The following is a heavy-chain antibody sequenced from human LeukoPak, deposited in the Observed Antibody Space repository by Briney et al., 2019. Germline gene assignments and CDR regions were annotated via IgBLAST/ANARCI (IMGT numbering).Heavy chain of an antibody. CDR3: ARRVPRTSKGFFAFDI. CDR2: ISHSGGT. CDR1: GGSSSGYY. D-gene: IGHD2-15*01. Sequence: SETLSLTCAVYGGSSSGYYWSWIRQPPGKGLEWIGEISHSGGTNNNPSLKGRVAISLDISKNQFSLSLRSVTAADTSVYYCARRVPRTSKGFFAFDIWGQGTMVIVSS. V-gene: IGHV4-34*01. J-gene: IGHJ3*02.